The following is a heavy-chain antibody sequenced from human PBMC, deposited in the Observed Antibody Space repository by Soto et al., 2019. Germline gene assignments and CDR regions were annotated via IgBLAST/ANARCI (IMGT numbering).Heavy chain of an antibody. J-gene: IGHJ6*02. V-gene: IGHV1-58*01. CDR1: GFTFRSSA. Sequence: ASVKVSCKTSGFTFRSSAVQWVRQARGQRLEWIGWLVVGTGNTNYAQKFQQRVTISSDRSTNTVSMELSSLTSEDTAAYYCATGAYCSGGSCSDYYYYYYGMDLWGQGTTVTVSS. D-gene: IGHD2-15*01. CDR3: ATGAYCSGGSCSDYYYYYYGMDL. CDR2: LVVGTGNT.